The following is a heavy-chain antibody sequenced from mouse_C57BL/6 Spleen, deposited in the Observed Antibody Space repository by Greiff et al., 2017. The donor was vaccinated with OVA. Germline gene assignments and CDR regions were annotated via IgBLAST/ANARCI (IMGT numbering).Heavy chain of an antibody. D-gene: IGHD2-1*01. CDR3: ARRYGNHYAMDY. J-gene: IGHJ4*01. CDR2: IYPGDGDT. CDR1: GYAFSSYW. V-gene: IGHV1-80*01. Sequence: QVQLQQSGAELVKPGASVKISCKASGYAFSSYWMNWVKQRPGKGLVWIGQIYPGDGDTNYNGKFKGKATLTADKSSSTAYMQLSSLTSEDSAVYFCARRYGNHYAMDYWGQGTSVTVSS.